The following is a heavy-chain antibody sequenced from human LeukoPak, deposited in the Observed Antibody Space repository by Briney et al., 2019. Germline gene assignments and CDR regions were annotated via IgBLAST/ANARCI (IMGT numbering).Heavy chain of an antibody. Sequence: ASVKVSCKASGYTFTSYGISWVRQAPGQGLEWMGWISAYNGNTNYAQKLQGRVTMTTDTSTSTANMELRSLRSDDTAVYYCARSCSSTSCHATFDYWGQGTLVTVSS. V-gene: IGHV1-18*01. CDR3: ARSCSSTSCHATFDY. CDR1: GYTFTSYG. J-gene: IGHJ4*02. CDR2: ISAYNGNT. D-gene: IGHD2-2*01.